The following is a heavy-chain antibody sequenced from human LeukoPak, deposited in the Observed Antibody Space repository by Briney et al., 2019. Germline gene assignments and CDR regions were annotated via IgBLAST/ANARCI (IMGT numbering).Heavy chain of an antibody. CDR2: IYYSGNT. CDR3: ARVGSWSFDY. CDR1: GVSISSYY. Sequence: SETLSLTCTVSGVSISSYYWSRIRQPPGKELEWIGYIYYSGNTNYSPSLKSRVTISIDTSKNQFSLMLTSVTAADTAVYYCARVGSWSFDYWGQGTLVSVSS. D-gene: IGHD6-13*01. V-gene: IGHV4-59*01. J-gene: IGHJ4*02.